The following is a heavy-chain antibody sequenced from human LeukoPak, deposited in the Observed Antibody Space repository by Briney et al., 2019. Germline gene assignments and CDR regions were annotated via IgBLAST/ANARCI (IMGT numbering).Heavy chain of an antibody. CDR3: ARDLYDSSGYLPGYFDY. Sequence: GASVKVSCKASGYTFTGYYMHWVRQAPGQGLEWMGIINPSGGSTSYAQKFQGRVTMTRDMSTSTVYMELSSLRSEDTAVYYCARDLYDSSGYLPGYFDYWGQGTLVTVSS. CDR2: INPSGGST. J-gene: IGHJ4*02. D-gene: IGHD3-22*01. V-gene: IGHV1-46*01. CDR1: GYTFTGYY.